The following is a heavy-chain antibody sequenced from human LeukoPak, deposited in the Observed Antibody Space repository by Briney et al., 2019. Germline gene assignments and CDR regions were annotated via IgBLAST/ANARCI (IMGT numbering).Heavy chain of an antibody. D-gene: IGHD3-22*01. V-gene: IGHV4-39*07. J-gene: IGHJ4*02. CDR2: IYYSGST. Sequence: SETLSLTCTVSGGSISSSSYYWGWIRQPPGKGLEWIGSIYYSGSTYYNPSLKSRVTISVDTSKNQFSLKLSSVTAADTAVYYCARVKWDYYDSSGYPLFDYWGQGTLVTVSS. CDR3: ARVKWDYYDSSGYPLFDY. CDR1: GGSISSSSYY.